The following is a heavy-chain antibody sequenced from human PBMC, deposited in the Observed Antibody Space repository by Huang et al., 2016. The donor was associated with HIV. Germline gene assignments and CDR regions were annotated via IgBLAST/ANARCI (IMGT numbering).Heavy chain of an antibody. CDR3: AKDRVAGTGHCFDP. CDR2: IRGSDNTT. Sequence: EVKLLESGGGLVQPGGSLRLSCAASGFSFSSYTMTWVRQVPGKGLEWFSSIRGSDNTTCDADSVKGRFTISRDNSKNTLYLQMKSLRVDDTAVYYCAKDRVAGTGHCFDPWGQGTLVTVSS. D-gene: IGHD6-19*01. V-gene: IGHV3-23*01. J-gene: IGHJ5*02. CDR1: GFSFSSYT.